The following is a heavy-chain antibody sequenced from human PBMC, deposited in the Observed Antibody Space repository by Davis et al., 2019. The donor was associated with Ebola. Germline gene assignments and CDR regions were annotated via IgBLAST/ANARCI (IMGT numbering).Heavy chain of an antibody. D-gene: IGHD6-19*01. Sequence: GSLRLSCTVSGGSIISSSSYWGWIRQPPRKGLEWIGSIYYSGITYYNPSLKSRVTISVDTSKNQFSLKLSSVTAADTAVYYCARHWNLYSSGWYYFDYWGQGTLVTVSS. CDR1: GGSIISSSSY. V-gene: IGHV4-39*01. J-gene: IGHJ4*02. CDR2: IYYSGIT. CDR3: ARHWNLYSSGWYYFDY.